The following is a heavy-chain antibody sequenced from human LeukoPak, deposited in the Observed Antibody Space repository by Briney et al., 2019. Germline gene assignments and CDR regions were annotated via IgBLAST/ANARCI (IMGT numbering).Heavy chain of an antibody. CDR1: GGSFSGYY. J-gene: IGHJ5*02. D-gene: IGHD2-15*01. CDR2: INHSGST. Sequence: SETLSLTYAVYGGSFSGYYWSWIRQPPGKGLEWIGEINHSGSTNYNPSLKSRVTISVDTSKNQFSLKLSSVTAADTAVYYCARVGTATNWFDPWGQGTLVTVSS. CDR3: ARVGTATNWFDP. V-gene: IGHV4-34*01.